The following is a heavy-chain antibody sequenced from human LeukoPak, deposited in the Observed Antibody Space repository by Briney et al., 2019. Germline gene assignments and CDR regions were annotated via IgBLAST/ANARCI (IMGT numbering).Heavy chain of an antibody. CDR1: GYSFTDFD. CDR3: AKSTYYYGSGEGSNYWYFDL. CDR2: MNPNSGNT. V-gene: IGHV1-8*01. D-gene: IGHD3-10*01. J-gene: IGHJ2*01. Sequence: VASVRVSCKSSGYSFTDFDINWVRQATGQGLEWMGWMNPNSGNTGYAQKFQGRVTMTRNTSISTAYMELSSLRSEDTALYYCAKSTYYYGSGEGSNYWYFDLWGRGTLVTVSS.